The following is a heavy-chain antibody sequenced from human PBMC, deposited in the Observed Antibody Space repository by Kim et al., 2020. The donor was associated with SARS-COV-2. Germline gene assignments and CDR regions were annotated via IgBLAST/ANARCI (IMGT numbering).Heavy chain of an antibody. D-gene: IGHD3-10*01. CDR3: AKDGGSGSYYHWYFDL. Sequence: SVKGRFTISRDNSKNTLYLQMNSLRAEDTAVYYCAKDGGSGSYYHWYFDLWGRGTLVTVSS. J-gene: IGHJ2*01. V-gene: IGHV3-23*01.